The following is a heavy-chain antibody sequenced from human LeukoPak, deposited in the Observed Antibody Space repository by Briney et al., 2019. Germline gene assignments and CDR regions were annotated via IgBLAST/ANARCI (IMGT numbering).Heavy chain of an antibody. D-gene: IGHD3-10*01. V-gene: IGHV3-30*02. CDR2: IRYDGSNK. J-gene: IGHJ6*03. Sequence: GGSLRLSCAASGFTFSSYSMNWVRQAPGKGLEWVAFIRYDGSNKYYADSVKGRFTISRDNSKNTLYLQMNSLRAEDTAVYYCAKSGSGSYRYYYYMDVWGKGTTVTISS. CDR3: AKSGSGSYRYYYYMDV. CDR1: GFTFSSYS.